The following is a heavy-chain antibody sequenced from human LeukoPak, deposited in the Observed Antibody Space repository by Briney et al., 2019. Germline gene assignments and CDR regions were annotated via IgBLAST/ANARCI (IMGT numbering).Heavy chain of an antibody. J-gene: IGHJ4*02. V-gene: IGHV3-66*02. CDR3: ARDRGFSSSWRLFVY. Sequence: GGSLRLSCAASGFTFSSHYMSWVRQAPGKGLEWVSVIYSGAGTSYSDSVPGRFTISRDNSKNTLYLQMNSLRVEDTAVYYCARDRGFSSSWRLFVYWGQGTLVTVSS. CDR1: GFTFSSHY. D-gene: IGHD6-13*01. CDR2: IYSGAGT.